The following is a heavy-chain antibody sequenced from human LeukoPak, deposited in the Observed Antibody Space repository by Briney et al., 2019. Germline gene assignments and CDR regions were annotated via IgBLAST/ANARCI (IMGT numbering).Heavy chain of an antibody. Sequence: GASVEVSCKASGYTFSSYDINWVRQATGQGLEWMGWMNPNSGHTGYAQKLQGRVTMTRNTSISTAYMELSSLRSEDTAVYYCARVRGSYYYYGMDVWGQGTTVTVSS. J-gene: IGHJ6*02. D-gene: IGHD2-15*01. V-gene: IGHV1-8*01. CDR2: MNPNSGHT. CDR3: ARVRGSYYYYGMDV. CDR1: GYTFSSYD.